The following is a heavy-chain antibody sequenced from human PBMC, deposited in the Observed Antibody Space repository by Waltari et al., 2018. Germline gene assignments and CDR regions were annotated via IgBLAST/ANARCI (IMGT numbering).Heavy chain of an antibody. J-gene: IGHJ4*02. CDR2: IYHSGST. Sequence: QVQLQESGPGLVKPSETLSLTCAVPGYSISRGYYWGRIRQPPGKGLEWIGSIYHSGSTYYNPSLKSRVTISVDTSKNQFSLKLSSVTAADTAVYYCARLVVVAATVDYWGQGTLVTVSS. CDR1: GYSISRGYY. CDR3: ARLVVVAATVDY. D-gene: IGHD2-15*01. V-gene: IGHV4-38-2*01.